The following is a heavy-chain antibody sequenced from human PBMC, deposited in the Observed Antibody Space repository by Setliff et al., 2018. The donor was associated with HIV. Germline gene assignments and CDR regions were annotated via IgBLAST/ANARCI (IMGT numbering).Heavy chain of an antibody. CDR1: GDSIGSGGDF. CDR3: ARPRYTYGTPPAFDI. D-gene: IGHD5-18*01. J-gene: IGHJ3*02. Sequence: PSETLSLTCIVSGDSIGSGGDFWWAWIRQPPGKGQEWIGSIYFSGSTYYNPSLKSRVTISVDTSKNQFSLKLSSVTAADTAVYYCARPRYTYGTPPAFDIWGRGTVVTVSS. V-gene: IGHV4-39*01. CDR2: IYFSGST.